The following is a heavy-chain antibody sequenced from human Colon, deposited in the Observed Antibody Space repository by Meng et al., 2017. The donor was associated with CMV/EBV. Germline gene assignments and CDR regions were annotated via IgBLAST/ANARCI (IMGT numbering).Heavy chain of an antibody. D-gene: IGHD1-1*01. J-gene: IGHJ4*02. Sequence: GPLRLSCTVSGDSLRDHYWSWIRQPPGKGLEWMGYIYYSWSATYSPSLKSRITIPVDTSKKQFSLNLRSVTPADTAMYFCARGLGHASNNSHDSWGQGTLVTVSS. CDR2: IYYSWSA. V-gene: IGHV4-59*11. CDR3: ARGLGHASNNSHDS. CDR1: GDSLRDHY.